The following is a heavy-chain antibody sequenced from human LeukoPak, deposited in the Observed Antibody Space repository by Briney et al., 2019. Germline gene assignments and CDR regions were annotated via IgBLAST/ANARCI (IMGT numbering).Heavy chain of an antibody. CDR1: GGSISSGSYY. V-gene: IGHV4-61*02. CDR2: IFNSGSA. CDR3: ARSKLGWAPGFDY. J-gene: IGHJ4*02. D-gene: IGHD7-27*01. Sequence: SETLSLTCSVSGGSISSGSYYWTWIRQPAGKGLEWIGRIFNSGSATYNPPLNIRVTISVDASKNQFSLKLSSVTAADTAVYYCARSKLGWAPGFDYWGQGTLVTVSS.